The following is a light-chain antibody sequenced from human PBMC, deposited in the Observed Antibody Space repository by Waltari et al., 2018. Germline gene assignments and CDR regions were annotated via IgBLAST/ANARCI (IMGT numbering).Light chain of an antibody. Sequence: DIVMTQSPDSLAVSLGERATINCKSSQSVLSSSNNKNYLAWYQQKPGQPPKLLIYGASTRESGVPDLFSGRGSGTDFTLTISSLQAEDVAVYYCQQYYSTPLTFGGGTKVEIK. CDR2: GAS. CDR1: QSVLSSSNNKNY. V-gene: IGKV4-1*01. J-gene: IGKJ4*01. CDR3: QQYYSTPLT.